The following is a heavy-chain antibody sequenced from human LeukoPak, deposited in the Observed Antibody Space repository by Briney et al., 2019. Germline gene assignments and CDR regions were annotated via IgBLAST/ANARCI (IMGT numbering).Heavy chain of an antibody. Sequence: PSGTLSLTCTVSGGSISSYYWSWIRQPAGKGLEWIGRIYTSGSTNYNPSLKSRVTMSVDTSKNQFSLKLSSVTAADTAVYYCARVDDSSGPYFDYWAREPWSPSPQ. CDR1: GGSISSYY. CDR3: ARVDDSSGPYFDY. CDR2: IYTSGST. D-gene: IGHD3-22*01. J-gene: IGHJ4*02. V-gene: IGHV4-4*07.